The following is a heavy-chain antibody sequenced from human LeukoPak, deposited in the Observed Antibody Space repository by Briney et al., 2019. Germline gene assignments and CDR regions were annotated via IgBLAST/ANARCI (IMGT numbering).Heavy chain of an antibody. Sequence: GGSLRLSCAASGFTFSSYSMNWVRQAPGKGLEWVSSISSSSSYIYYADSVKGRFTISRDNAKNSLYLQMNSLRAEDTAVYYCARGLSIVVVIAESFDYWGQGTLVTVSS. D-gene: IGHD2-21*01. CDR2: ISSSSSYI. J-gene: IGHJ4*02. CDR1: GFTFSSYS. CDR3: ARGLSIVVVIAESFDY. V-gene: IGHV3-21*01.